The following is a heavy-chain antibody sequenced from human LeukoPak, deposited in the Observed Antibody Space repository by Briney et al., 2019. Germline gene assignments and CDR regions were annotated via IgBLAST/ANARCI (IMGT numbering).Heavy chain of an antibody. CDR3: ARGYSYGHGGYFDY. Sequence: RISSDGSSTTYAESVNGRFTISRDNAKNTLYLQMNSLRAEDTAVYYCARGYSYGHGGYFDYWGQGTLVTVSS. V-gene: IGHV3-74*01. CDR2: ISSDGSST. D-gene: IGHD5-18*01. J-gene: IGHJ4*02.